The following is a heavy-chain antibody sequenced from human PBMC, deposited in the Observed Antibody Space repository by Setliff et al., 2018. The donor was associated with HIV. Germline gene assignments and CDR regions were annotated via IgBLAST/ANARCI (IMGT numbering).Heavy chain of an antibody. CDR1: GDSITSHY. V-gene: IGHV4-59*11. CDR3: ARGIYYYYYYMDV. Sequence: PSETLSLTCSVSGDSITSHYWSWIRQPPGKGLEWIGYIYFTGSTNYNPSLKSRVTTSVDTSKNQFSLKVTSVTAADTAVYYCARGIYYYYYYMDVWGKGTTVTVSS. CDR2: IYFTGST. J-gene: IGHJ6*03.